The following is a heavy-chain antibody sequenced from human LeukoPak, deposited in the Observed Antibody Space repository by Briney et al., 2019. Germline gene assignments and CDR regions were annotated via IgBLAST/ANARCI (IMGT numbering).Heavy chain of an antibody. D-gene: IGHD2-15*01. Sequence: SSETLSLTCAVSGYSISSGYYWGWIRQPTGKGLEWIGSIYHSGSTYYNPSLKSRVTISADTSKNQFSLRLSSVTAADTAVYYCARRGTAYCRGGNCYSDKYFDYWGQGTQVTVSS. CDR2: IYHSGST. CDR3: ARRGTAYCRGGNCYSDKYFDY. V-gene: IGHV4-38-2*01. CDR1: GYSISSGYY. J-gene: IGHJ4*02.